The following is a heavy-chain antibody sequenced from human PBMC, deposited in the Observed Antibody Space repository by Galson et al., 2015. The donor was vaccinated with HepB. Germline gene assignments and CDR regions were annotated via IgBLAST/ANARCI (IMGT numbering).Heavy chain of an antibody. CDR1: GFTFSDYG. D-gene: IGHD6-13*01. Sequence: SLRLSCAASGFTFSDYGMHWVRQAPGKGLEWVALIWPDGTKQLYGDSVKGRFTISRDNSKNTLYLQMNNLRADDTAVYYCAREAAIAAPAAFDNWGQGALVTVSS. J-gene: IGHJ4*02. CDR2: IWPDGTKQ. CDR3: AREAAIAAPAAFDN. V-gene: IGHV3-33*08.